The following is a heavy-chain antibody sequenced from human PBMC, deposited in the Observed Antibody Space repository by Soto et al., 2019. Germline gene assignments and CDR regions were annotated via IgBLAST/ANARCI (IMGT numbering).Heavy chain of an antibody. Sequence: EVQLVESGGGLVKPGGSLRLSCAASGFTFSSYSMNWVRQAPGKGLEWVSSISSSSSYIYYADSVKGRFTISRDNAKNSLYLQMNSLRAEDTAVYYCARWASFVRGVTRRYYYYGMDVWGQGTTVTVSS. CDR1: GFTFSSYS. CDR3: ARWASFVRGVTRRYYYYGMDV. J-gene: IGHJ6*02. V-gene: IGHV3-21*01. CDR2: ISSSSSYI. D-gene: IGHD3-10*02.